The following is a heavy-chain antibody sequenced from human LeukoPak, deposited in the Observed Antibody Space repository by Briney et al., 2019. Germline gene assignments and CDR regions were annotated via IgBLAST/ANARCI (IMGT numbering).Heavy chain of an antibody. Sequence: GASVKVSCKASGGTFSSYAISWVRQAPGQGLEWMGGIIPIFGTANYAQKFQGRVTITTDESTSTAYMELSSLRSEDTAVYYCARGDHDYGGNVDYWGQGTLVTVSS. D-gene: IGHD4-23*01. CDR2: IIPIFGTA. V-gene: IGHV1-69*05. J-gene: IGHJ4*02. CDR3: ARGDHDYGGNVDY. CDR1: GGTFSSYA.